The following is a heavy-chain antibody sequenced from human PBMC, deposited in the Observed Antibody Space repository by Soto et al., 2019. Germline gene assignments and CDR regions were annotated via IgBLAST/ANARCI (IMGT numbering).Heavy chain of an antibody. CDR3: ASKPNSLYYFDY. D-gene: IGHD5-18*01. Sequence: PSETLSLTCAVSGYSINSDNWWGWIRQPPGKGMEWIGYIHHSGSTYYNPSLKSRVTMSVDTSKKQFSLKLSPVTAVDTAVYYCASKPNSLYYFDYWGQGTLVTVSS. J-gene: IGHJ4*02. CDR2: IHHSGST. CDR1: GYSINSDNW. V-gene: IGHV4-28*01.